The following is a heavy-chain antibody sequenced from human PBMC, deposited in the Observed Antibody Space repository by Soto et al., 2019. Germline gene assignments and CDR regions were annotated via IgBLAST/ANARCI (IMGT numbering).Heavy chain of an antibody. Sequence: EASVKVSCKASGYTFTSYGISWVRQAPGQGLEWMGWISAYNGNTNYAQKLQGRVTMTTDTSTSTAYMELRSLRSDDTAVYYCARPIVVVPAARDGGYYYGMDVWGQGTTVTVSS. CDR2: ISAYNGNT. D-gene: IGHD2-2*01. V-gene: IGHV1-18*01. J-gene: IGHJ6*02. CDR3: ARPIVVVPAARDGGYYYGMDV. CDR1: GYTFTSYG.